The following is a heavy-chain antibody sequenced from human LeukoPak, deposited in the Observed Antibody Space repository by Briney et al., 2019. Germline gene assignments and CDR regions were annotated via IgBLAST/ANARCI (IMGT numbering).Heavy chain of an antibody. CDR2: INTNTGNP. CDR1: GYTFTSYA. V-gene: IGHV7-4-1*02. D-gene: IGHD1-26*01. Sequence: ATVKVSCKASGYTFTSYAMNWVRQAPGQGLEWMGWINTNTGNPTYAQGFTGRFVFSLDTSVSTAYLQISSLKAEDTAVYYCARAIEVGAMTPFDYWGQGTLVTVSS. J-gene: IGHJ4*02. CDR3: ARAIEVGAMTPFDY.